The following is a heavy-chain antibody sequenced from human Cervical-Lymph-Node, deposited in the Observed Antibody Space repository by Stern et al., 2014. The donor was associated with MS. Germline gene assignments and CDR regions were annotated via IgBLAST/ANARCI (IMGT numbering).Heavy chain of an antibody. CDR1: GFSLSTSGVA. CDR2: FYWYDDK. Sequence: ITLKESGPTVVKTTQNLTLNCTFSGFSLSTSGVAVGWIRQPPGKALEWLALFYWYDDKRYSPSLKTRLTITKDTSKNQVVLTMTNMDPVDTGTYYCAHRRGVFGFYPWGQGTLVTVSS. J-gene: IGHJ5*02. D-gene: IGHD3-10*01. CDR3: AHRRGVFGFYP. V-gene: IGHV2-5*01.